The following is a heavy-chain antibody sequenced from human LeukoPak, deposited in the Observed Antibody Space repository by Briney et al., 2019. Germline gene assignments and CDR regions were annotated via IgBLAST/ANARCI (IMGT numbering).Heavy chain of an antibody. CDR2: ICYSGST. J-gene: IGHJ3*02. V-gene: IGHV4-39*07. CDR3: ARDFGTYDILTAGAFDI. Sequence: SETLSPTCTVSGGSISSSSYYWGWIRQPPGKGLEWIGSICYSGSTYYNPSLKSRVTISVDTSKSQFSLKLSSVTAADTAVYYCARDFGTYDILTAGAFDIWGQGTMVTVSS. CDR1: GGSISSSSYY. D-gene: IGHD3-9*01.